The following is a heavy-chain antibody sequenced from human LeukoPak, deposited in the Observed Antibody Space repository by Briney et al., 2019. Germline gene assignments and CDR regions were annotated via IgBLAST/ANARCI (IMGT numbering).Heavy chain of an antibody. V-gene: IGHV4-39*01. CDR1: GGSINSNNYY. CDR2: VYYSGNT. D-gene: IGHD1-7*01. J-gene: IGHJ4*02. Sequence: SETLSLTCTVSGGSINSNNYYWGWIRQPPGKGLEWIASVYYSGNTWYNPSLKSRVTISVDTSKNQFSLKLTSVTAADTAVYHCARLPELLNDPFDYWGQGTLVTVSS. CDR3: ARLPELLNDPFDY.